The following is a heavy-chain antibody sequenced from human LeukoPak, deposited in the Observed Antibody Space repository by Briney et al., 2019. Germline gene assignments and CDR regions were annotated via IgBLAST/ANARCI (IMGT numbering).Heavy chain of an antibody. CDR3: AKDQKLRGYSYGSDY. CDR2: IRYDGSNK. V-gene: IGHV3-30*02. J-gene: IGHJ4*02. CDR1: GFTFSSYG. Sequence: GGSLRLSCAASGFTFSSYGMHWVRQAPGKGLEWVAFIRYDGSNKYYADSVKGRFTIFRDNSKNTLYLQMNSLRAEDTAVYYCAKDQKLRGYSYGSDYWGQGTLVTVSS. D-gene: IGHD5-18*01.